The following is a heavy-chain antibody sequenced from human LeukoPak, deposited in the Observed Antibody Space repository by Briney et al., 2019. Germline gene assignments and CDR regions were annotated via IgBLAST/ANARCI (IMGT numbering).Heavy chain of an antibody. J-gene: IGHJ4*02. D-gene: IGHD1-26*01. CDR1: GGSFSGYY. V-gene: IGHV4-34*01. CDR3: ARAREVYFDY. Sequence: SETLSLTCAVYGGSFSGYYWSWIRQPPGKGLEWIGEINHSGSTNYNPSLKSRVTISVDTSKNQFSLKLSSVTAADTAVYYCARAREVYFDYWGQGTLVTVSS. CDR2: INHSGST.